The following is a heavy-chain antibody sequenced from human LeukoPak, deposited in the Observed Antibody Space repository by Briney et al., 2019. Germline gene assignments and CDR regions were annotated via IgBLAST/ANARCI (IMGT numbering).Heavy chain of an antibody. CDR2: VYYSGST. D-gene: IGHD6-19*01. Sequence: SETLSLTCTVSGGSISSSSYYWGWIRQPPGKGLEWIGSVYYSGSTYYNPSLKSRVTISVDTSKNQFSLKLSSVTAADTAAYYCARPRGSGWYLDIWGQGTMVTVSS. CDR3: ARPRGSGWYLDI. V-gene: IGHV4-39*07. CDR1: GGSISSSSYY. J-gene: IGHJ3*02.